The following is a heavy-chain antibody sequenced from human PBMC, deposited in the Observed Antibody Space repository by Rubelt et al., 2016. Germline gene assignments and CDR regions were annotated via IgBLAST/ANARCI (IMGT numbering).Heavy chain of an antibody. CDR3: ARDGAFPLGSGFEKRSDY. J-gene: IGHJ4*02. V-gene: IGHV1-18*01. CDR1: GYTFNSYG. D-gene: IGHD3-10*01. Sequence: QVQLVQSGAEVKKPGASVKVSCKASGYTFNSYGISWVRQAPGQGLEWMGWISAYNGTTNYAQKLQGRVTMTTDTSTSTGYMELSALGADDTAVYYCARDGAFPLGSGFEKRSDYWGQGTLVTVSS. CDR2: ISAYNGTT.